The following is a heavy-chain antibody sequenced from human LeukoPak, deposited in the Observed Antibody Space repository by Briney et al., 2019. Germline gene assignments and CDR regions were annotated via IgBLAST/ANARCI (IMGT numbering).Heavy chain of an antibody. CDR2: IYHSGSA. D-gene: IGHD4-23*01. Sequence: KPSEALSLTCTVSGYSISSGNYWAWFRQPQGKGREGMGSIYHSGSAYYNPSLKSRVTISVDTSKNQFSLKLSSVTAADTAVYYCATNYGGNSALFDYWGQGTLVTVSS. V-gene: IGHV4-38-2*02. CDR3: ATNYGGNSALFDY. J-gene: IGHJ4*02. CDR1: GYSISSGNY.